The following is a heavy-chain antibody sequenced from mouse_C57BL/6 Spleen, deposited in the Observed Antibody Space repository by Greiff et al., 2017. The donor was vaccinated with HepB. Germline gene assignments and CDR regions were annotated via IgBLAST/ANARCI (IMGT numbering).Heavy chain of an antibody. CDR1: GYTFTDYY. D-gene: IGHD1-1*01. CDR3: ARAGKFYYYFDY. J-gene: IGHJ2*01. Sequence: VQLQQPGAELVKPGASVKISCKASGYTFTDYYMNWVKQSHGKSLEWIGDINPNNGGTSYNQKFKGKATLTVDKSSSTAYMELRSLTSEDSAVYYCARAGKFYYYFDYWGQGTTLTVSS. CDR2: INPNNGGT. V-gene: IGHV1-26*01.